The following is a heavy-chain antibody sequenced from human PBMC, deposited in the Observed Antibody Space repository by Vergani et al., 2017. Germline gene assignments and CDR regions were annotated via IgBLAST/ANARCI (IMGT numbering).Heavy chain of an antibody. CDR1: GFIFQNYT. J-gene: IGHJ6*04. CDR3: RGEMYV. V-gene: IGHV3-30*04. CDR2: ISNDGRHT. Sequence: VQLLESGGDLVQPGGSLRLSCATYGFIFQNYTMHWVRQAPGKGLEWVALISNDGRHTYYADSVRGRFSISRDKSKNTLYLQMNSLRTEDTANYYCRGEMYVWGKGTTVTVSS.